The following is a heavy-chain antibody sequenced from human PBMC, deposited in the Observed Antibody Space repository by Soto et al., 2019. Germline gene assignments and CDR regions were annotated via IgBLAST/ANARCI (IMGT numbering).Heavy chain of an antibody. CDR3: ARDLVAYGADY. J-gene: IGHJ4*02. CDR1: GFTFSSYV. CDR2: IWYDGSNK. V-gene: IGHV3-33*01. D-gene: IGHD4-17*01. Sequence: QVQLVESGGGVVQPGRSLRLSCAASGFTFSSYVMHWVRQAPGKGREWVAVIWYDGSNKYYADSVKGRFTISRDNSKNTLYLQMNSLRAEDTAVYYCARDLVAYGADYWGQGTLVTVSS.